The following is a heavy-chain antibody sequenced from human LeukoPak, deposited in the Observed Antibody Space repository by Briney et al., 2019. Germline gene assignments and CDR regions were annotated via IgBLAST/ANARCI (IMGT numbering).Heavy chain of an antibody. CDR3: ARVLHTYYDILTGYIWPAGFDY. Sequence: ASVKVSCKASGYTFTGYYVHWVRQAPGQGLEWMGWINPNSGGTNYAQKFQGRVTMTRDTSISTAYMELSRLRSDDTAVYYCARVLHTYYDILTGYIWPAGFDYWGQGTLVTVSS. J-gene: IGHJ4*02. CDR2: INPNSGGT. V-gene: IGHV1-2*02. CDR1: GYTFTGYY. D-gene: IGHD3-9*01.